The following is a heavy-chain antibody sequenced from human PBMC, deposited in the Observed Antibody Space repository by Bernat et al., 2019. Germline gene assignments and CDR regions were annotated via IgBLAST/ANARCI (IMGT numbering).Heavy chain of an antibody. CDR3: AKEENRRYCGGDCSYSFDL. Sequence: QVQLVQSGAQVKKPGASVKVSCKASGYTFTSYGISWVRQAPGQGLEWMGWISAYNGNTNYAQKLQGRVTMTTDTSTSTAYMELRSLRSDDTAVYYCAKEENRRYCGGDCSYSFDLWGRGTLVTVSS. J-gene: IGHJ2*01. CDR1: GYTFTSYG. D-gene: IGHD2-21*02. CDR2: ISAYNGNT. V-gene: IGHV1-18*04.